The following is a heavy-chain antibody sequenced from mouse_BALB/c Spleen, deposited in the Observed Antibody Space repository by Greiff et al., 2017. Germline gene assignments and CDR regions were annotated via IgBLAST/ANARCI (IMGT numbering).Heavy chain of an antibody. CDR2: IWGDGST. CDR1: GFSFTGYG. V-gene: IGHV2-6-7*01. J-gene: IGHJ4*01. Sequence: VQLKESGPGLVAPSQSLSITCTASGFSFTGYGVNWVRQPPGKGLEWLGMIWGDGSTDYNSALKSRLSISKDNSKSQVFLKMNSLQTDDTARYYCAREGYYGSSGAMDYWGQGTSVTVSS. CDR3: AREGYYGSSGAMDY. D-gene: IGHD1-1*01.